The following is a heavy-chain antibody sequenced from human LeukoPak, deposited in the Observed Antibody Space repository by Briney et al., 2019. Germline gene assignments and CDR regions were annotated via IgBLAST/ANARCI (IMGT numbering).Heavy chain of an antibody. CDR2: TYYRSKWYN. D-gene: IGHD3-10*01. CDR1: GDSVSSNSAA. Sequence: PSQTLSLTCAISGDSVSSNSAAWNWIRQSPSRGLEWLGRTYYRSKWYNDYAESVKSRITINADTSKNQFSLQLNSVTPEDTAVYFCTRQFDNKFVSWGQGTLVTVSS. V-gene: IGHV6-1*01. J-gene: IGHJ5*01. CDR3: TRQFDNKFVS.